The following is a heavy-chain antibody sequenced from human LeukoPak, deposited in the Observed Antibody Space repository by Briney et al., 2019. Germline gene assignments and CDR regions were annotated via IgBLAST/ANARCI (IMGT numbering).Heavy chain of an antibody. D-gene: IGHD3-10*01. CDR3: ARGGVNYKIAGP. CDR1: GGSITCYY. Sequence: SETLSLTRTVSGGSITCYYWSWIRQPPGKGLEWIGYIHYSGSTNYNPSLKSRVTISVDTSKNQFSLKLSSVTAADTAVYYCARGGVNYKIAGPWGQGALVTVSS. V-gene: IGHV4-59*01. CDR2: IHYSGST. J-gene: IGHJ5*02.